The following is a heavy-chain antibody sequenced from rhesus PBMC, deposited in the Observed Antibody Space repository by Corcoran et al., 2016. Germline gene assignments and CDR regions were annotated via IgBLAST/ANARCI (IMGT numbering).Heavy chain of an antibody. CDR2: LSSASSYI. Sequence: ELQLVEVGGGLVQLGGSWGLSCAASGLTFGSYVLSGVRQPPGKGLEWVSSLSSASSYIYYADSVKGRFTISRDNAKNSLSLQMNSLRAEDTAVYYCTRSQNNIWTGRYFDYWGQGVLVTVSS. CDR3: TRSQNNIWTGRYFDY. CDR1: GLTFGSYV. D-gene: IGHD3-3*01. V-gene: IGHV3S16*01. J-gene: IGHJ4*01.